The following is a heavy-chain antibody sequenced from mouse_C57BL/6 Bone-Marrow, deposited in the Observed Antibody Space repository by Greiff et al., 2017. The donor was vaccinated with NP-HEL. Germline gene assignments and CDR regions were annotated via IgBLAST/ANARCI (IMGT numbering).Heavy chain of an antibody. Sequence: EVKLQESGPGLVKPSQSLSLTCSVTGYSITSGYYWNWIRQFPGNQLEWMGYISYDGSNNYNPSLKNRISITPDTSKNQFFLKLNTVTTEDTATYYCARDPEITTVVALYWYFDVWGTGTTVTVSS. D-gene: IGHD1-1*01. CDR2: ISYDGSN. CDR1: GYSITSGYY. CDR3: ARDPEITTVVALYWYFDV. V-gene: IGHV3-6*01. J-gene: IGHJ1*03.